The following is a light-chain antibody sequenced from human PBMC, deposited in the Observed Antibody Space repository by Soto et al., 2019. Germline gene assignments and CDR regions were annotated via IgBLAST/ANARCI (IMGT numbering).Light chain of an antibody. J-gene: IGLJ2*01. V-gene: IGLV2-14*03. CDR2: EVR. CDR1: MRDIGAYNL. Sequence: QSVLTQPASVSGSPGQSITISCAVTMRDIGAYNLVSWYQQHPGKAPRLIFYEVRHRPSGIPLRFSASKSANTPSLTISGLQAEDEAHDYCSSFTSTSTLIFGGGTQLTVL. CDR3: SSFTSTSTLI.